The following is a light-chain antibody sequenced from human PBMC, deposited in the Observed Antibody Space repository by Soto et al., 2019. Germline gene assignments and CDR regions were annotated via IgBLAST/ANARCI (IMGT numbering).Light chain of an antibody. CDR3: QVWDNGSEHYV. J-gene: IGLJ1*01. V-gene: IGLV3-21*02. CDR1: NIGIKS. Sequence: YELTQPPSVSVAPGQTATITCGGINIGIKSVHWYQQRPGQSPVLVVYDVGDRPSGIPERFSGSKSGSSATLTISRVEAGDEADYYCQVWDNGSEHYVFGSGTKVTVL. CDR2: DVG.